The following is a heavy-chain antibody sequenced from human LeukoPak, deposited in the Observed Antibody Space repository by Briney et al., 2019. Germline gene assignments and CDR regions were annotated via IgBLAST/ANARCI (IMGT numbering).Heavy chain of an antibody. CDR2: INPNSGGT. CDR1: GYTFTGYY. J-gene: IGHJ3*02. Sequence: ASVKVSCKASGYTFTGYYMHWVRQAPGQGLEWMGWINPNSGGTNYAQKFQGRVTMTRDTSISTAYMELSRLRSDDTAVYYCARDAAHGSGSYSSAFDIWGQGTMVTVSS. CDR3: ARDAAHGSGSYSSAFDI. D-gene: IGHD3-10*01. V-gene: IGHV1-2*02.